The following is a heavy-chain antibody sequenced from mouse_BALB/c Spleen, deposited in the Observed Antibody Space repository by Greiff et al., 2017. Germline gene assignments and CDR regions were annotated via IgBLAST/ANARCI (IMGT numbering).Heavy chain of an antibody. CDR3: ARSPVYYGSSYGDY. D-gene: IGHD1-1*01. Sequence: EVNVVESGGGLVQPGGSRKLSCAASGFTFSSFGMHWVRQAPEKGLEWVAYISSGSSTIYYADTVKGRFTISRDNPKNTLFLQMTSLRSEDTAMYYCARSPVYYGSSYGDYWGQGTTLTVSS. J-gene: IGHJ2*01. V-gene: IGHV5-17*02. CDR2: ISSGSSTI. CDR1: GFTFSSFG.